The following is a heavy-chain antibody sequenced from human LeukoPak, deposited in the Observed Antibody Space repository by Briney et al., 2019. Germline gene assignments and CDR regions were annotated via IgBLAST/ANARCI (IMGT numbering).Heavy chain of an antibody. V-gene: IGHV1-69*05. CDR3: ANGGDDYDFWSGLSSWFDP. Sequence: SVKVSXKASGGTFSSYAISWLRQAPGQGLEWIGGIIPIFGTANYAQKFQGRVTITTDESTSTAYMELSSLRSEDTAVYYCANGGDDYDFWSGLSSWFDPWGQGTLVTVSS. J-gene: IGHJ5*02. CDR1: GGTFSSYA. D-gene: IGHD3-3*01. CDR2: IIPIFGTA.